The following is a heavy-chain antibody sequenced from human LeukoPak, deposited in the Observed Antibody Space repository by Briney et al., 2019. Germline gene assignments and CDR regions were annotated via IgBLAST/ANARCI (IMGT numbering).Heavy chain of an antibody. V-gene: IGHV4-59*01. D-gene: IGHD6-13*01. Sequence: SETLSLTCTVSGGSISSYYWSWIRQPPGRGLEWTGYIYYSGTTNYNPSLKSRVTISVDTSKNQFSLKLSSVTAADTAVYYCARGVYIAAAQYGYWGQGTLVTVSS. CDR2: IYYSGTT. CDR3: ARGVYIAAAQYGY. J-gene: IGHJ4*02. CDR1: GGSISSYY.